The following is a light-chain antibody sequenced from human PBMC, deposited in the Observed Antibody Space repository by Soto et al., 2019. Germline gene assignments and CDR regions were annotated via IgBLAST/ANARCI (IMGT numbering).Light chain of an antibody. CDR2: EVS. CDR1: SSDVGGYNY. V-gene: IGLV2-8*01. J-gene: IGLJ1*01. Sequence: QSVLTQPPSASGSPGQSVTISCTGTSSDVGGYNYVSWYQQHPGKAPKLMIYEVSKRPSGVPDRFSGSKSGNTASLTVSGLQAEDEADYYCSSYAGRNNFVYVFGTGTKVTVL. CDR3: SSYAGRNNFVYV.